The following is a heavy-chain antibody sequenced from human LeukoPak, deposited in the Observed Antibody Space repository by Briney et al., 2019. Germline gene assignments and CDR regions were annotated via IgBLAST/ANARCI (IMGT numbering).Heavy chain of an antibody. D-gene: IGHD3-9*01. Sequence: SETLSLTCAVYGGSFGGYYWSWIRRPPGKGLEWLGEINHSGSTNYNPSLKSRVTISVDTSKNQFSLKLSSVTAADTAVYYCARDVRYFDWSLQNGMDVWGQGTTVTVSS. J-gene: IGHJ6*02. V-gene: IGHV4-34*01. CDR1: GGSFGGYY. CDR2: INHSGST. CDR3: ARDVRYFDWSLQNGMDV.